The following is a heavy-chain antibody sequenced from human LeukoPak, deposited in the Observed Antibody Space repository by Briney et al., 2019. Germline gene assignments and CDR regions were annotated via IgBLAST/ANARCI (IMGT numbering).Heavy chain of an antibody. CDR1: GCSISSSSYY. Sequence: SETLSLTCTVSGCSISSSSYYWGWIRQPPGKGLEWIGSIYYSGSTYYNPSLKSRVTISVDTSKNQFSLKLSSVTAADTAVYYCARPTVYYYYYMDVWGKGTTVTVSS. V-gene: IGHV4-39*01. J-gene: IGHJ6*03. CDR3: ARPTVYYYYYMDV. D-gene: IGHD4-11*01. CDR2: IYYSGST.